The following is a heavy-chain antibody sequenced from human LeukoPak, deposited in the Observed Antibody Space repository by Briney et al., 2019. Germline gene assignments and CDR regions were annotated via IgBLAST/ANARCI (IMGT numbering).Heavy chain of an antibody. J-gene: IGHJ4*02. Sequence: KTSETLSLTCTVSGASISSYYWNWIRQPPGKGLEWIGYIYYSGNTNYNPSLKSRVNMSIDKSKNQLSLELTSVTAADTAIYYCTRERGAFSLFGFGGQGTLVTVS. CDR2: IYYSGNT. D-gene: IGHD3-16*01. V-gene: IGHV4-59*12. CDR3: TRERGAFSLFGF. CDR1: GASISSYY.